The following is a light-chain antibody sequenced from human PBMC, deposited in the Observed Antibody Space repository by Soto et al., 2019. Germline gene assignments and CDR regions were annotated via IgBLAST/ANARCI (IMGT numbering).Light chain of an antibody. CDR1: PRVSNSD. Sequence: VLTQSPGTLSLSPGERASLSCRASPRVSNSDLAWYQQKPGQAPRLLIYGASNRASGIPDRFSGYGSGTDFTLTISRLEPEDFATYYCQQYNTYPWTFGQGTKVDI. J-gene: IGKJ1*01. V-gene: IGKV3-20*01. CDR2: GAS. CDR3: QQYNTYPWT.